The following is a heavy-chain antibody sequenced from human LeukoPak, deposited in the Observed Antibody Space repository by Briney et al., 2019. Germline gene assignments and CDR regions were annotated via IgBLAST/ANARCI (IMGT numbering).Heavy chain of an antibody. CDR1: GFTFTSYA. Sequence: GGSLRLSCAASGFTFTSYAIHWVRQAPGKGLEWVAVISYDGTNKYYADSVKGRFTISRDNSKNTLYLQMNSLRAEDTAAYYCARSGYCSSTSCSTDWFDPWGQGTLVTVSS. CDR3: ARSGYCSSTSCSTDWFDP. CDR2: ISYDGTNK. V-gene: IGHV3-30-3*01. J-gene: IGHJ5*02. D-gene: IGHD2-2*02.